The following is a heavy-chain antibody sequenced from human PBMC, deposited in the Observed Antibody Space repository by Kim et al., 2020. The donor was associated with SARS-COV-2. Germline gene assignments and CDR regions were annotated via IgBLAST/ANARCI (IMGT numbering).Heavy chain of an antibody. CDR1: GGSISSYY. CDR3: AREVQGSGWYGLAPGGDYYYYYTDV. V-gene: IGHV4-59*13. J-gene: IGHJ6*03. Sequence: SETLSLTCTVSGGSISSYYWSWIRQPPGKGLEWIGYIYYSGSTNYNPSLKSRVTISVDTSKNQFSLKLSSVTAADTAVYYCAREVQGSGWYGLAPGGDYYYYYTDVWGKGTTVTVSS. D-gene: IGHD6-19*01. CDR2: IYYSGST.